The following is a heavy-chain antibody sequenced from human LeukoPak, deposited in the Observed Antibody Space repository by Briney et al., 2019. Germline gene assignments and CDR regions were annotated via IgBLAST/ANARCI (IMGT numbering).Heavy chain of an antibody. Sequence: VASVKASCKASGGSFNRLGITWFRQAPGQGLEWMGGIIPLFDSAIYAQSFQGRVTITADKSTNTSYMEVSTLRSEDTAVYYCARDNSVEDTAWWFDPWGQGTLVTVSS. D-gene: IGHD4-23*01. CDR3: ARDNSVEDTAWWFDP. V-gene: IGHV1-69*06. CDR1: GGSFNRLG. J-gene: IGHJ5*02. CDR2: IIPLFDSA.